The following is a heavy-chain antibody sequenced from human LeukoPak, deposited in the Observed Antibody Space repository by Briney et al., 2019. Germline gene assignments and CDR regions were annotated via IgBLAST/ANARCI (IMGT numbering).Heavy chain of an antibody. V-gene: IGHV3-23*01. J-gene: IGHJ3*02. D-gene: IGHD2-2*02. Sequence: GGSLRLSCAASGFTFSSYAMSWVRQAPGKGLEWVSAISGSGGSTYYADSVKGRFTISRDNSKNSLYLQMNSLRAEDTAVYYCARSDCSSTSCYRGADAFDIWGQGTMVTVSS. CDR2: ISGSGGST. CDR1: GFTFSSYA. CDR3: ARSDCSSTSCYRGADAFDI.